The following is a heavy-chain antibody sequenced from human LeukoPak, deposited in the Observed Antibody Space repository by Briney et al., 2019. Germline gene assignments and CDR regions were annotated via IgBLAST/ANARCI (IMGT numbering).Heavy chain of an antibody. D-gene: IGHD5-24*01. J-gene: IGHJ4*02. Sequence: GASVKVSCKASGYTFTSYGISWVRQAPGQGLEWMGWISGYNGNTNYAQKLQGRVTMTTDTSTSTAYMELRSLRSDDTAVYYCARTRVVEMPTTSDYWGQGTLVTVSS. CDR3: ARTRVVEMPTTSDY. V-gene: IGHV1-18*01. CDR1: GYTFTSYG. CDR2: ISGYNGNT.